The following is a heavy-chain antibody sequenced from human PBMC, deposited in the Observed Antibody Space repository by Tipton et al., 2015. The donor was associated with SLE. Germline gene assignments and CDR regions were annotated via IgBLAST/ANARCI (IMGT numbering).Heavy chain of an antibody. V-gene: IGHV3-7*01. CDR3: ARVTSKRTSGWSLSWYFDY. CDR1: GFTFRSSW. J-gene: IGHJ4*02. CDR2: IKQDGSEQ. D-gene: IGHD6-19*01. Sequence: SLRLSCAASGFTFRSSWMSWVRQAPGKGLEWVANIKQDGSEQFYVDSVKGRFIISRGNAKNSLYLQMNNLRAEDTAVYFCARVTSKRTSGWSLSWYFDYWGQGTLVTVSS.